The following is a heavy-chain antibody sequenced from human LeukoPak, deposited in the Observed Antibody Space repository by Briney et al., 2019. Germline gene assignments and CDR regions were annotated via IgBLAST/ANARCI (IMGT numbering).Heavy chain of an antibody. Sequence: GGSLRLSCLTSGFTFSTNAMSWVRQAPGKGLEWVSAISGSGGSTYYADSVKGRFTISRDNSKNTLYLQMNSLRAEDTAVYYCAKLDSGIAVAGIDYWGQGTLVTVSS. CDR1: GFTFSTNA. J-gene: IGHJ4*02. CDR3: AKLDSGIAVAGIDY. V-gene: IGHV3-23*01. CDR2: ISGSGGST. D-gene: IGHD6-19*01.